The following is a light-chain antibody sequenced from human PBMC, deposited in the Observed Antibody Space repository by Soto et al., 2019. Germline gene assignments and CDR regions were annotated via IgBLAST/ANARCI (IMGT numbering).Light chain of an antibody. V-gene: IGLV2-8*01. Sequence: QYALTQPPSASGSPGQSVTISCTGTSSDVGAYNYVSWYQQYPGKAPKLMIYEVSKRPSGFPDRFSGSKSGKTASLTVSGLQPEDEADYYCTSYAGSDIWVFGGGTKLTGL. CDR2: EVS. CDR1: SSDVGAYNY. J-gene: IGLJ3*02. CDR3: TSYAGSDIWV.